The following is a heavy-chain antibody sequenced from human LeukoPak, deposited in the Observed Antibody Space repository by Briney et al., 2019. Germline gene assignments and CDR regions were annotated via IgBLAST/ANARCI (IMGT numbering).Heavy chain of an antibody. CDR3: ARPPSRGYSSSFEY. J-gene: IGHJ4*01. D-gene: IGHD2-2*03. CDR2: IYPDESNI. V-gene: IGHV5-51*01. CDR1: GYSFPTYW. Sequence: GESLKISCKGSGYSFPTYWIAWVRQMPGIGLKWMGIIYPDESNIRYSPSFQGQVTISADKSISTAYLQWSSLKASDTAMYYCARPPSRGYSSSFEYWGHGTLVTVSS.